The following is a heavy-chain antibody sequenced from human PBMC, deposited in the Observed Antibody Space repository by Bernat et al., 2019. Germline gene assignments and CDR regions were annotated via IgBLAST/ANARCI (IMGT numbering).Heavy chain of an antibody. J-gene: IGHJ4*02. CDR3: ARQSGSYLADY. D-gene: IGHD1-26*01. CDR1: GGSISSSSYY. CDR2: IYYSGST. V-gene: IGHV4-39*01. Sequence: QLQLQESGPGLVKPSETLSLTCTVSGGSISSSSYYWGWIRQPPGKGLEWIGSIYYSGSTYYNPSLKSRVTISVDTSKNQFSLKLSSVTAADTAVYYCARQSGSYLADYWGQETLVTVSS.